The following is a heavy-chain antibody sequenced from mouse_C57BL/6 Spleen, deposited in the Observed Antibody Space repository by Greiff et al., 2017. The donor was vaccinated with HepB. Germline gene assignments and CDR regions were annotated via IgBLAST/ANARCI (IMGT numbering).Heavy chain of an antibody. V-gene: IGHV1-74*01. CDR3: AIVDYGLYYYAMDY. D-gene: IGHD1-1*02. CDR1: GYTFTSYW. J-gene: IGHJ4*01. CDR2: IHPSDSDT. Sequence: QVQLQQPGAELVKPGASVKVSCKASGYTFTSYWMHWVKQRPGQGLEWIGRIHPSDSDTNYNQKFKGKATLTVDKSSSTAYMQLRSLTSEDSAVYYCAIVDYGLYYYAMDYWGQGTSVTVSS.